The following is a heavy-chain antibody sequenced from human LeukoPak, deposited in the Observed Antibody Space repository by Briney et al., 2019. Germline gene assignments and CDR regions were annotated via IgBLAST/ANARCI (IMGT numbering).Heavy chain of an antibody. CDR1: GYTYSTYG. J-gene: IGHJ4*02. CDR2: ISAYNGNT. D-gene: IGHD3-9*01. Sequence: ASVKVSCKASGYTYSTYGISWVRQAPGQGLEWMGWISAYNGNTNYAQKLQGRVTMTEDTSTDTAYMELSSLRSEDTAVYYCATVRYQDIRYFDNWGQGTLVTVSS. V-gene: IGHV1-18*01. CDR3: ATVRYQDIRYFDN.